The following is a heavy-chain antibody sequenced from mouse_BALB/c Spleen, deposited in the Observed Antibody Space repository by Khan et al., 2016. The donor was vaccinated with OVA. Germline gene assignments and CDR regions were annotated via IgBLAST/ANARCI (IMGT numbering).Heavy chain of an antibody. D-gene: IGHD1-1*01. Sequence: VQLQESGPGLVAPSQSLSITCTVSGFSLSRYSVHWVRRPPGKGLEWLGMIWGDGSTDYNSALKSRLSISKDNSKSQVFLKMNSLQRDDTAMYYCARKSALTYAMDYWGQGTPVTVSS. J-gene: IGHJ4*01. CDR1: GFSLSRYS. CDR2: IWGDGST. CDR3: ARKSALTYAMDY. V-gene: IGHV2-6-4*01.